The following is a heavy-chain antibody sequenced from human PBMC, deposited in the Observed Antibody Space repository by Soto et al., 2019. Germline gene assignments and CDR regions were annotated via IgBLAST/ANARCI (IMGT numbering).Heavy chain of an antibody. D-gene: IGHD2-15*01. J-gene: IGHJ6*02. CDR2: INVYNGNI. V-gene: IGHV1-18*04. Sequence: QVQLVQSGAEVKKPGASVKVSCKASGYTFTNYGISWVRQAPGHGLEWMGWINVYNGNINYAQNFQGRVTMTTDTSTSTAYMELRSLRSDDTAVYSCARKKDLYFGMDVWGQGTTVTVSS. CDR3: ARKKDLYFGMDV. CDR1: GYTFTNYG.